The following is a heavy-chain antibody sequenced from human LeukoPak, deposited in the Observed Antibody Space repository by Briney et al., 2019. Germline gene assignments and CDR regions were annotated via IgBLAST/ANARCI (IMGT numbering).Heavy chain of an antibody. Sequence: SETLSLPCAVYGGSFSGYYWSWIRQPPGKGLEWIGEINHSGSTNYNPSLKSLVTISVDTSKNQFSLKLSSVTAADTAVYYCATYYYGQNWFDPWGQGTLVTVSS. CDR3: ATYYYGQNWFDP. CDR1: GGSFSGYY. CDR2: INHSGST. D-gene: IGHD3-10*01. V-gene: IGHV4-34*01. J-gene: IGHJ5*02.